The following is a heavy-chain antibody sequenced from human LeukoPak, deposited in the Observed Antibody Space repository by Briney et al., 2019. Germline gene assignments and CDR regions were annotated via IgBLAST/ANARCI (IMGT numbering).Heavy chain of an antibody. CDR3: ARHFGLVAAGFRSWFDP. CDR2: IDLSDSNS. V-gene: IGHV5-10-1*01. CDR1: GSSFTSYW. D-gene: IGHD6-13*01. Sequence: KTGEPLKISCKASGSSFTSYWISWVRQLPGKGLEWMGRIDLSDSNSNYSPSFQGHVTISAEKSINTAYLQWSSLKASDTAMYYCARHFGLVAAGFRSWFDPWGQGTLVTVSS. J-gene: IGHJ5*02.